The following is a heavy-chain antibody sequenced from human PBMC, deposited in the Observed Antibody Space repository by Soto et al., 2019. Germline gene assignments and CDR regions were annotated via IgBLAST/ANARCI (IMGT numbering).Heavy chain of an antibody. Sequence: GGSLRLSCAASGFTFSSYSMNWVRQAPGKGLEWVSSISSSSSYIYYADSVKGRFTISRDNAKNSLYLRMNSLRAEDTAVYYCARWELQPVYFDYWGQGTLVTVSS. J-gene: IGHJ4*02. V-gene: IGHV3-21*01. D-gene: IGHD1-26*01. CDR3: ARWELQPVYFDY. CDR1: GFTFSSYS. CDR2: ISSSSSYI.